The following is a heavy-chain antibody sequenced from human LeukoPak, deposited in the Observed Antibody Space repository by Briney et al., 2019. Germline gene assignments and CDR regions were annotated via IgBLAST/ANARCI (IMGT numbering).Heavy chain of an antibody. CDR2: MNPNSGNT. V-gene: IGHV1-8*02. D-gene: IGHD6-13*01. CDR3: ARGRVSRYVY. J-gene: IGHJ4*02. Sequence: GASVKVSCKASGYTFTGYYMHWVRQATGQGLEWMGWMNPNSGNTGYAQKFQGRVTMTRNTSISTAYMELSSLRSEDTAVYYCARGRVSRYVYWGQGTLVTVSS. CDR1: GYTFTGYY.